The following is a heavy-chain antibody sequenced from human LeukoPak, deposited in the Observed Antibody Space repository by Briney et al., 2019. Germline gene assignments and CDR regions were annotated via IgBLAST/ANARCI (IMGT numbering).Heavy chain of an antibody. Sequence: GGSLRLSCAASGFTVSSNYMSWVRQAPGKGLEGVSVIYSGGSTYYADSVKGRFTIPRDNSKNTRYLQMNILIAEDTAVYYCARVCSWKRYYLDVCGKGATGTVSS. CDR1: GFTVSSNY. CDR3: ARVCSWKRYYLDV. V-gene: IGHV3-66*02. J-gene: IGHJ6*03. CDR2: IYSGGST. D-gene: IGHD1-1*01.